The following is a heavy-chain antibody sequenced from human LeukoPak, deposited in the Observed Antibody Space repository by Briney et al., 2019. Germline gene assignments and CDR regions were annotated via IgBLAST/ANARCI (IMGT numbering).Heavy chain of an antibody. CDR3: ARDYCSSTSCLFDY. V-gene: IGHV1-2*06. Sequence: ASVKVSCKASGYTFTGYHMHWVRQAPGQGLEWMGRVNPNSGDTNNAQKFQGRVTMTRDTSISTAYMDLSRLTSDDTAVYYCARDYCSSTSCLFDYWGQGTLVTVSS. J-gene: IGHJ4*02. CDR1: GYTFTGYH. D-gene: IGHD2-2*01. CDR2: VNPNSGDT.